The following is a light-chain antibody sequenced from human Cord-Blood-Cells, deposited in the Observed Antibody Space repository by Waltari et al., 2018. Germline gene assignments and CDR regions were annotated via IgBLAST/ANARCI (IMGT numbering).Light chain of an antibody. CDR2: DVS. V-gene: IGLV2-14*01. CDR1: SSDVGGYNY. J-gene: IGLJ2*01. Sequence: QSALTQPASVSGSPGQSLTISCTGTSSDVGGYNYVSWYQQHPGNAPKLMIYDVSKRPSGVSNLFSGSKSGNTASLTISGLQAEDEADYYCSSYTSSSTLVFGGGTKLTVL. CDR3: SSYTSSSTLV.